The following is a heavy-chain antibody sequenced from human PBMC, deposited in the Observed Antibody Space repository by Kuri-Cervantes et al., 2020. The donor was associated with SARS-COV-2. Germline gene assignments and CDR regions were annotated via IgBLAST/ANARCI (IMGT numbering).Heavy chain of an antibody. CDR1: GLTFSSYA. J-gene: IGHJ3*02. Sequence: SWAASGLTFSSYARHWVRQAPGKGLEWVAVISYDGSNKYYADSVKGRFTISRDNSKNTLYLQMNRLRAEDTAVYYCASEAIMVRARGDAFDIWGRGTMVTVSS. CDR3: ASEAIMVRARGDAFDI. D-gene: IGHD1-26*01. CDR2: ISYDGSNK. V-gene: IGHV3-30-3*01.